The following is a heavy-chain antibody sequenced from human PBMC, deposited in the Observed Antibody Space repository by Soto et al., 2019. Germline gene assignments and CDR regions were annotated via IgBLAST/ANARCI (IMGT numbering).Heavy chain of an antibody. Sequence: GASVKVSCKASGGPFSNYAISWLRQAPGQGPEWLGAIIPIFRTTNYAQKVQGRVTISADVSTSTAYMELSSLKSGDTAVYYCAREAYYYESSGYYSKYYFDYWGQGTLVTAPQ. CDR1: GGPFSNYA. CDR2: IIPIFRTT. V-gene: IGHV1-69*13. CDR3: AREAYYYESSGYYSKYYFDY. J-gene: IGHJ4*02. D-gene: IGHD3-22*01.